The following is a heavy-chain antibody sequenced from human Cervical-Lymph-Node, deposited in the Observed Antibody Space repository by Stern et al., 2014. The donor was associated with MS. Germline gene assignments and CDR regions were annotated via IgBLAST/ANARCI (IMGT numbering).Heavy chain of an antibody. CDR2: INNSGGYT. V-gene: IGHV3-23*04. D-gene: IGHD3-3*01. CDR3: AKDVSEWSAYGNFDY. CDR1: GFTFSTYA. J-gene: IGHJ4*02. Sequence: VQLVESGGGLVQPGGSLRLSCTASGFTFSTYAMTWVRQSPGKGLEWVSSINNSGGYTYYTASVKGRFTISRDNSKNTLYLQMSSLSAEDTAVYYCAKDVSEWSAYGNFDYWGQGTLVTVSS.